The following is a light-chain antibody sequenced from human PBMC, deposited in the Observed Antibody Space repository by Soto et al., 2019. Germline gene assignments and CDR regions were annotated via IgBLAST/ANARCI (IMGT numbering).Light chain of an antibody. J-gene: IGKJ3*01. V-gene: IGKV3-20*01. CDR2: ATS. CDR1: QSVGSSY. Sequence: EIVFTQSPGTLSLSPGERATLSCRASQSVGSSYLAWYQQKPGQAPRLLIYATSSRATGIPDRISGSGSGTDFTLTISRLEPEDFAVYYCQQYQTFGPGT. CDR3: QQYQT.